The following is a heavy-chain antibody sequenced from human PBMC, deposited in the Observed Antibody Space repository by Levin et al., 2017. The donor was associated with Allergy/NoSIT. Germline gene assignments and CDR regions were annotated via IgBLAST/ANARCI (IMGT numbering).Heavy chain of an antibody. CDR3: ARGAMGGYYYGMDV. CDR1: GYTFTSYD. V-gene: IGHV1-8*01. Sequence: VASVKVSCKASGYTFTSYDINWVRQATGQGLEWMGWMNPNSGNTGYAQKFQGRVTMTRNTSISTAYMELSSLRSEDTAVYYCARGAMGGYYYGMDVWGQGTTVTVSS. D-gene: IGHD2-2*01. CDR2: MNPNSGNT. J-gene: IGHJ6*02.